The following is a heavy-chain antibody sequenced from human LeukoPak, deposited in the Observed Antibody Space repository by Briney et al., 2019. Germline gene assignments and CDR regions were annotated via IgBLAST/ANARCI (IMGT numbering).Heavy chain of an antibody. CDR3: ARDPLFDY. J-gene: IGHJ4*02. Sequence: PGGSLRLSCAASGFTFNNYAMSWVRQAPGKGLEWVSTITGSGDSTYYADSVKGRFTISRDNSKNTLSLQMISLRAEDTALYYCARDPLFDYWGQGTLVTVSS. CDR2: ITGSGDST. V-gene: IGHV3-23*01. CDR1: GFTFNNYA.